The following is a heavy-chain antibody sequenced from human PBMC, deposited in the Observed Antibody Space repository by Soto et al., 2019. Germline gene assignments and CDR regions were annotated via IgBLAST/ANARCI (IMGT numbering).Heavy chain of an antibody. CDR2: ITGDGKAT. CDR3: ARITRS. Sequence: SESGGGLVQPGGSLRLSCAASGLTVSSSAMTWVRQPPGKGLEWISSITGDGKATYYADSVKGRFTISKDISTNTLFLQMNSLRGEDTATYYCARITRSWGQGTLVTVSS. D-gene: IGHD3-3*01. J-gene: IGHJ5*02. V-gene: IGHV3-23*01. CDR1: GLTVSSSA.